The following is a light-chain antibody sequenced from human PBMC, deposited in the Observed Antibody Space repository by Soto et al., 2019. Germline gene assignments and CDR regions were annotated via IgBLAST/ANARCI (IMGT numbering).Light chain of an antibody. CDR2: GAT. CDR3: HRYGNSV. V-gene: IGKV3-20*01. J-gene: IGKJ4*01. Sequence: EIVLTQSPGTLSLSPGERATLSCRASQSVNSKFLAWFQQKPGQAPRLLMYGATSRATGIPDRFSGGGSGTDFTLTISRLEPEDFAVYYCHRYGNSVFGGGTKVEIK. CDR1: QSVNSKF.